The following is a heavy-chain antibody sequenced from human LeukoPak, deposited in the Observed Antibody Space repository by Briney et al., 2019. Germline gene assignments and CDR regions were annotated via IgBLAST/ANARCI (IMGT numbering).Heavy chain of an antibody. Sequence: GGSLRLSCAASGFTFSSYWMHWVRQAPGKGLVWVSRINNDGSTTRYADSVKGRFTISRDNAKNTLYLQMNSLRAEDTAMYYCARSNSPYYFDYGGQGALVTVSS. CDR3: ARSNSPYYFDY. V-gene: IGHV3-74*01. CDR1: GFTFSSYW. D-gene: IGHD4-23*01. J-gene: IGHJ4*02. CDR2: INNDGSTT.